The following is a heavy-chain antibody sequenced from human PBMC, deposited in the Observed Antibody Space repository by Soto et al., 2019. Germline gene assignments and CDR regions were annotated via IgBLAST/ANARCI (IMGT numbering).Heavy chain of an antibody. CDR1: GGSISSDRW. D-gene: IGHD3-9*01. J-gene: IGHJ5*02. V-gene: IGHV4-4*02. Sequence: QVKLQESGPGLEKPSGTLSLTCAVSGGSISSDRWWTWVRQAPGKGVEWIGEIHDSGSTNYNLSLKRRVTISIDKSKNQFSLEMTSVTAADTAIYYCAGQWAAGYGAFDPWGQGTLVTVSS. CDR2: IHDSGST. CDR3: AGQWAAGYGAFDP.